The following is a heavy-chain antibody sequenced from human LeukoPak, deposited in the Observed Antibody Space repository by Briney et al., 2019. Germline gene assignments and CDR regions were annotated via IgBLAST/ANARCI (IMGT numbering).Heavy chain of an antibody. Sequence: QSGGSLRLSCAASGFTFSNYWMAWVRQAPGKGLEWVANIKQDGSEEYYVDSVKGRFTISRDNAKNSLYLQMNSLRAEDTAVYYCARVWVSGDHYGDQLNWFDPWGQGTLVTVS. V-gene: IGHV3-7*01. D-gene: IGHD4-17*01. CDR1: GFTFSNYW. CDR2: IKQDGSEE. J-gene: IGHJ5*02. CDR3: ARVWVSGDHYGDQLNWFDP.